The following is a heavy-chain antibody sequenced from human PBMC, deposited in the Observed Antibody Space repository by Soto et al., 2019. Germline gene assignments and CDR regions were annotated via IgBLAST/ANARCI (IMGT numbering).Heavy chain of an antibody. D-gene: IGHD4-17*01. CDR3: ASLDYGGKGGDYYYGMDV. CDR2: IYYSGST. Sequence: PSETLSLTCTVSGGSISSYYWSWIRQPPGKGLEWIGYIYYSGSTNYNPSLKSRVTISVDTSKNQFSLKLSSVTAADTAVYYCASLDYGGKGGDYYYGMDVWGQGTTVTVSS. CDR1: GGSISSYY. J-gene: IGHJ6*02. V-gene: IGHV4-59*08.